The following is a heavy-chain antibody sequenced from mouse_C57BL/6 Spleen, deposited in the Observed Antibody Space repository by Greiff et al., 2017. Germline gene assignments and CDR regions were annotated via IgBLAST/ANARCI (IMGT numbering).Heavy chain of an antibody. CDR2: IDPANGNT. Sequence: EVKLQQSVAELVRPGASVKLSCTASGFNIKNTYMHWVKQRPEQGLEWIGRIDPANGNTKYAPKFQGKATITADTSSNTAYLQLSSLTSEDTAIYCCATMVTTGVGFDYWGQGTTLTVSS. CDR1: GFNIKNTY. J-gene: IGHJ2*01. V-gene: IGHV14-3*01. D-gene: IGHD2-2*01. CDR3: ATMVTTGVGFDY.